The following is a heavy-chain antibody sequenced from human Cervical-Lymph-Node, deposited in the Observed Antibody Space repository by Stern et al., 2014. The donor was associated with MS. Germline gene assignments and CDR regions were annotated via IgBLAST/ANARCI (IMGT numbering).Heavy chain of an antibody. CDR2: VNPNSGGT. CDR1: GYIFTDYY. D-gene: IGHD3-3*01. Sequence: QVQLVQSGAEARAPGASMKVSCKASGYIFTDYYLHWVRPAPGQGLEWLGWVNPNSGGTNYAQNFQGRVTMTRDTSISTAYMELRWLGSADTAVYYCARGSGTAYDLRGDYWGQGTLVTVSS. V-gene: IGHV1-2*02. J-gene: IGHJ4*01. CDR3: ARGSGTAYDLRGDY.